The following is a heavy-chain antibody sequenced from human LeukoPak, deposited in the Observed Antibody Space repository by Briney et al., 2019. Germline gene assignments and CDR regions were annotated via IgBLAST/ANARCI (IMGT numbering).Heavy chain of an antibody. CDR1: GYTFTGYY. CDR2: INPNSGGT. V-gene: IGHV1-2*02. D-gene: IGHD5-18*01. Sequence: ASVKVSCKASGYTFTGYYMHWVRQAPGQGLEWMGWINPNSGGTNYARKFQGRVTMTRDTSISTAYMELSRLRSDDTAVYYCARALSEGYSYDYWGQGTLVTVSS. J-gene: IGHJ4*02. CDR3: ARALSEGYSYDY.